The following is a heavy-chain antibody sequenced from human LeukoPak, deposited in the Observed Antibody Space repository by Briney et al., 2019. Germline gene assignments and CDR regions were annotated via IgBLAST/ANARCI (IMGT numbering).Heavy chain of an antibody. CDR1: GGSISSYY. CDR3: ARGGIDIVVVPAAMREKTLWFDP. V-gene: IGHV4-59*01. D-gene: IGHD2-2*01. Sequence: SETLSLTCSVSGGSISSYYWSWIRQPPGRGLEWIGYIYYSGRTSYNPSLKSRVTISVDTSKNQFSLKLSSVTAADTAVYYCARGGIDIVVVPAAMREKTLWFDPWGQGTLVTVSS. J-gene: IGHJ5*02. CDR2: IYYSGRT.